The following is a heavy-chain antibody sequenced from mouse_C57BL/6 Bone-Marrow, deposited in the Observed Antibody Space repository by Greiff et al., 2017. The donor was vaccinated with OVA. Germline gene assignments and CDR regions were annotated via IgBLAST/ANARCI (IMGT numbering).Heavy chain of an antibody. CDR1: GYTFTDYN. CDR2: INPNNGGT. D-gene: IGHD1-1*01. CDR3: ARWRGSSYWYFDV. Sequence: EVQLQQSGPELVKPGASVKIPCKASGYTFTDYNMDWVKQSHGKSLEWIGDINPNNGGTIYNQKFKGKATLTVDKSSSTAYMGLRSLTSEDTAVYDCARWRGSSYWYFDVWGTGTTVTVSS. J-gene: IGHJ1*03. V-gene: IGHV1-18*01.